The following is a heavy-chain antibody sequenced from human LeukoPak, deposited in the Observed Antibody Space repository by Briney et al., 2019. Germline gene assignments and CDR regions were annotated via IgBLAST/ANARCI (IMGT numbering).Heavy chain of an antibody. D-gene: IGHD6-13*01. Sequence: PGGSLRLSCAASGFTFSSYWMSWVRQAPGKGLEWVANIKQDGSEKYYVDSVKGRFTISRDNAKNSLYLQMNSLRAEDTAVYYCARDLGPSSSWPGAFDIWGQGTMVTVSS. CDR3: ARDLGPSSSWPGAFDI. J-gene: IGHJ3*02. CDR1: GFTFSSYW. CDR2: IKQDGSEK. V-gene: IGHV3-7*01.